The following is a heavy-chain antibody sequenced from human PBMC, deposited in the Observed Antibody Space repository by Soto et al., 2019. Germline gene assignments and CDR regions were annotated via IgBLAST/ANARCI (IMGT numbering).Heavy chain of an antibody. J-gene: IGHJ4*02. CDR3: TIRKYTYGRFDY. V-gene: IGHV3-15*07. Sequence: PGGSLRLSCAASGFTFSNAWMNWVRQAPGKGLEWVGRIKSKTDGGTTDYAASVKDRFTISRDDSKNTLYLQMNSLKTEDTAVYYCTIRKYTYGRFDYWGQGTLVTVSS. CDR2: IKSKTDGGTT. CDR1: GFTFSNAW. D-gene: IGHD5-18*01.